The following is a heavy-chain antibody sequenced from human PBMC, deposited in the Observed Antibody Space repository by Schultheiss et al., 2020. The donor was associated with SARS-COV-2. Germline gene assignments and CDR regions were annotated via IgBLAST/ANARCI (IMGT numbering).Heavy chain of an antibody. Sequence: GGSLRLSCAASGFTFSSYSMNWVRQTPGKGLEWVSYISSSGNTIYYADSVKGRFTVSRDNAKNSLYLQMNSLRAEDTAVYYCARVSYSNYAVSFDYWGQGTLVTVSS. CDR1: GFTFSSYS. J-gene: IGHJ4*02. CDR2: ISSSGNTI. D-gene: IGHD4-11*01. CDR3: ARVSYSNYAVSFDY. V-gene: IGHV3-48*04.